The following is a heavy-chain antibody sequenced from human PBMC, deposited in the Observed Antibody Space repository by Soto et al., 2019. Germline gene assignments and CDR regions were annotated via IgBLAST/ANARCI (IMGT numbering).Heavy chain of an antibody. J-gene: IGHJ3*02. CDR3: ARDGPLRYFDWLPPHDAFDI. D-gene: IGHD3-9*01. Sequence: GGSLRLSCAASGFTFSSYGMSWVRQAPGKGLEWVANIKQDGSEKYYVHSVKGRFTISRDNAKNSLYLQMNSLRAEDTAVYYCARDGPLRYFDWLPPHDAFDIWGQGTMVTVSS. CDR1: GFTFSSYG. V-gene: IGHV3-7*01. CDR2: IKQDGSEK.